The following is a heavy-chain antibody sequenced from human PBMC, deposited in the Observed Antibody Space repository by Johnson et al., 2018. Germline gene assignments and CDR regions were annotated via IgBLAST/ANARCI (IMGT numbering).Heavy chain of an antibody. V-gene: IGHV1-46*01. Sequence: VQLVETGAEVKKPGASVKVSCKASGYTFTRHYMHWVRQAPGQGLEWMGIINPSGGSTSYAQKFQGRVTMTRDTSISTAYMERSSLRSEDTAVYYCAKAKLDAFDIWGQGTMVTVSS. D-gene: IGHD4/OR15-4a*01. CDR2: INPSGGST. J-gene: IGHJ3*02. CDR1: GYTFTRHY. CDR3: AKAKLDAFDI.